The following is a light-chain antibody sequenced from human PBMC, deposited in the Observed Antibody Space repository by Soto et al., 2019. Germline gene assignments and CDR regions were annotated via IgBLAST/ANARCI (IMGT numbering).Light chain of an antibody. CDR1: NSDVGGYHY. J-gene: IGLJ1*01. CDR3: CSYAGDYYV. Sequence: QSALTQPRSVSGSPGHSVTISCTGTNSDVGGYHYVSWYQQHPGKAPKLMIYDVSKRPSGVPDRFSGSKSGNTASLTISGLQAEDEADYYCCSYAGDYYVFGTGTKVTVL. V-gene: IGLV2-11*01. CDR2: DVS.